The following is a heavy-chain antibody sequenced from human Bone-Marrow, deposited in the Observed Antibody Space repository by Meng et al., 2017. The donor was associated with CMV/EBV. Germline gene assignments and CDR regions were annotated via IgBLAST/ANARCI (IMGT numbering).Heavy chain of an antibody. V-gene: IGHV4-61*01. D-gene: IGHD2-15*01. J-gene: IGHJ6*02. CDR3: AGGAADHYYYYYGMDV. CDR2: IYYSGST. CDR1: GGSVSSGSYY. Sequence: SETLSLTCTVSGGSVSSGSYYWSWIRQPPGKGLEWIGYIYYSGSTNYNPSLKSRVTISVDTSKNQFSLKLSSVTAADTAVYYCAGGAADHYYYYYGMDVWGQGTTVTGSS.